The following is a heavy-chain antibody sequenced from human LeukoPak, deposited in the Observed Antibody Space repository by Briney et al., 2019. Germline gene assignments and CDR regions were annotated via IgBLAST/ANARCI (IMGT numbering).Heavy chain of an antibody. CDR2: ITDSGGST. V-gene: IGHV3-23*01. CDR3: AKGSSGSRPYYFDY. CDR1: GFTFSSYA. Sequence: PGGSLRLSRAASGFTFSSYAMRWVRQAPGEGLEWVSAITDSGGSTYHSDSVKGRFTISRDNSKNTLYLQMNTLRAEDTAIYYCAKGSSGSRPYYFDYWGQGTLVTVSS. D-gene: IGHD3-22*01. J-gene: IGHJ4*02.